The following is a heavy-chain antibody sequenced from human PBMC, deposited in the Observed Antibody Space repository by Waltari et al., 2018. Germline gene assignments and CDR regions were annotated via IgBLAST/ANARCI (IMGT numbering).Heavy chain of an antibody. J-gene: IGHJ5*02. CDR1: GGTFSSYA. CDR2: IIPNFGTA. CDR3: ARGAVVAAYEFTGNWFDP. Sequence: QVQLVQSGAEVKKPGSSVKVSCKASGGTFSSYAISWVRQAPGQGLEWMGGIIPNFGTANDAQKFQGRVTITTDESTSTAYMELSSLRSEDTAVYYCARGAVVAAYEFTGNWFDPWGQGTLVTVSS. V-gene: IGHV1-69*05. D-gene: IGHD2-15*01.